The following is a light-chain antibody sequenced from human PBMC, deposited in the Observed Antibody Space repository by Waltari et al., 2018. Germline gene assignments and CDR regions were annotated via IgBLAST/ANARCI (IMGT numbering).Light chain of an antibody. CDR3: CSYAGSSTPYV. CDR2: EVS. J-gene: IGLJ1*01. CDR1: SSDVGSYNL. V-gene: IGLV2-23*02. Sequence: QSALTQPASVSGSPGQSIHISCTGTSSDVGSYNLVSWYRQHPGKAPKLLIYEVSKRPSGVSNRFSGSKSGNAASLTISGLQAEDEADYYCCSYAGSSTPYVFGTGTKVTVL.